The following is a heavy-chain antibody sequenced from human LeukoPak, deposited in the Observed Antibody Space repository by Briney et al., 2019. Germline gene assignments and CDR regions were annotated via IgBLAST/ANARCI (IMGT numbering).Heavy chain of an antibody. V-gene: IGHV4-59*01. J-gene: IGHJ6*03. CDR1: GGSITSYY. D-gene: IGHD4-11*01. Sequence: PSETLSLTCIVSGGSITSYYWSWIRQPPGKGLEWIGYIHYSGDTNYNPSLKSRVTISEDTSKNQFSLKLSSVSAADTAVYYCARAAYSNYYYYMDVWGKGTTVTVSS. CDR2: IHYSGDT. CDR3: ARAAYSNYYYYMDV.